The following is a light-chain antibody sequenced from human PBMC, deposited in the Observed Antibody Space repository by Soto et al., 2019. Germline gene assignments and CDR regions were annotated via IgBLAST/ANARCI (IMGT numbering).Light chain of an antibody. V-gene: IGKV1D-16*01. J-gene: IGKJ4*01. Sequence: DIQMTQSPSSLSASVGDRVTITCRASQDIGSWLAWYQQKPEKDPKSLIYTASSLQSGVPSRFSGSGSGTDFTLTISSLQPEDFATYYCQQYKSFPLTFGGGTKVEIK. CDR1: QDIGSW. CDR2: TAS. CDR3: QQYKSFPLT.